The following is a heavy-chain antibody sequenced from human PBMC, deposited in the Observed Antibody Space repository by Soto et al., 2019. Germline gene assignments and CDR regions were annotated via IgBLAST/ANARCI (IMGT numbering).Heavy chain of an antibody. CDR1: GGTLNKHA. CDR3: ARGGPSGWLKGAYDV. D-gene: IGHD6-13*01. CDR2: IIPMYGIP. V-gene: IGHV1-69*01. J-gene: IGHJ3*01. Sequence: QVQLVQSGAAVKKPGSSVKVSCKASGGTLNKHAITWVRRAPGQGLEWLGGIIPMYGIPNYPQKFQGRVTITADDSTNTSHMELHSLTSDDTAVYYCARGGPSGWLKGAYDVWGKVTMVTVSS.